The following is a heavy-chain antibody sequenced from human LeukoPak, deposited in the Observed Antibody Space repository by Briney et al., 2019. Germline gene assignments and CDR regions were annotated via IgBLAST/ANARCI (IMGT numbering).Heavy chain of an antibody. CDR1: GFTFSSYG. Sequence: GGSLRLSCAASGFTFSSYGMNWVREAPGKGPEWISYISRSGSTIYYADSVKGRFTISRDNAENSLYLQVNSLRAEDTAVYYCASPRARVFDLWGRGTLVTVSS. V-gene: IGHV3-48*03. J-gene: IGHJ2*01. CDR2: ISRSGSTI. CDR3: ASPRARVFDL.